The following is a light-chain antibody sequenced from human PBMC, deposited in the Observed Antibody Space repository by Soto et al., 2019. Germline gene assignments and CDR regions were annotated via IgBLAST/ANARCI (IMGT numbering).Light chain of an antibody. V-gene: IGKV1-5*03. J-gene: IGKJ1*01. CDR2: KAS. CDR3: QQYYTYSWT. Sequence: DIQMTQSPATLSASVGDRVSITCRASQSISSWLAWYQQKPGKAPNLLIYKASTLESGVPSRFSGSGSGTEFTLTISSLQPDDFATYYCQQYYTYSWTFGQGTTVEIK. CDR1: QSISSW.